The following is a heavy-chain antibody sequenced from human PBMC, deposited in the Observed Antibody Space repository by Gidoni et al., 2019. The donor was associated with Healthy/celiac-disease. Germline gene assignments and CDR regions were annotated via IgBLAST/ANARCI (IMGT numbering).Heavy chain of an antibody. V-gene: IGHV3-23*01. D-gene: IGHD3-10*01. CDR2: ISGSGGST. J-gene: IGHJ4*02. Sequence: EVQLLESGGGLVQPGVCLRLSCAASGLTCSCYAIIWVRQAPGKGLEGVSAISGSGGSTYYADSVKGRFTISRDNSKNTLYLQMNSLRAEDTAVYYCAKGGGRAAKGSFDYWGQGTLVTVSS. CDR1: GLTCSCYA. CDR3: AKGGGRAAKGSFDY.